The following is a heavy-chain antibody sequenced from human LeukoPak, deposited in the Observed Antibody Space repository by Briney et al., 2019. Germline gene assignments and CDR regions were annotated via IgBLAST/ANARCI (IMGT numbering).Heavy chain of an antibody. CDR1: GGSISSYY. V-gene: IGHV4-59*12. CDR2: IYYSGST. D-gene: IGHD3-16*02. Sequence: SETLSLTCTVSGGSISSYYWSWIRQPPGKGLEWIGYIYYSGSTNYNPPLKSRVTISVDTSKNQFSLKLSSVTAADTAVYYCARGILQENMITFGGVIAPFDYWGQGTLVTVSS. CDR3: ARGILQENMITFGGVIAPFDY. J-gene: IGHJ4*02.